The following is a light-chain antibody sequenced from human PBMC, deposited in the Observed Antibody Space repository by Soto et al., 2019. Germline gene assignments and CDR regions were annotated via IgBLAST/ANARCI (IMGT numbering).Light chain of an antibody. CDR3: CSYSSRVTNYV. CDR1: RSDVGSYNL. CDR2: EAN. J-gene: IGLJ1*01. Sequence: QSVLTQPASVSGSPGQSITISCTGIRSDVGSYNLVSWYQQHPGKAPKLMIYEANKRPSGVSDRFSGSKSGNTASLTISGLQSEDEADYYCCSYSSRVTNYVFGTGTKLTVL. V-gene: IGLV2-23*01.